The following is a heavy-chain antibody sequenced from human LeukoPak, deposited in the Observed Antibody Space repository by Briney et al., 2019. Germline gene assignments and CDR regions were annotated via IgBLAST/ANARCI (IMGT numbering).Heavy chain of an antibody. CDR1: GYTFTSHY. Sequence: ASVKVSCKASGYTFTSHYMHWVRQAPGQGLEWMGIINPSGGSTSYAQKFQGRVTMTRDTSTSTVYMELSSLRSEDTAVYYCARVGASTVTTVYWGQGTLVTVSS. J-gene: IGHJ4*02. V-gene: IGHV1-46*01. CDR3: ARVGASTVTTVY. D-gene: IGHD4-17*01. CDR2: INPSGGST.